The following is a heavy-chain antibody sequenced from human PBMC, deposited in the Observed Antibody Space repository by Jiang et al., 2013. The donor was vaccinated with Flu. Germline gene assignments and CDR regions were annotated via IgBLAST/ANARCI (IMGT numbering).Heavy chain of an antibody. CDR3: ARKAGIVLMVYAIPFTYYFDY. Sequence: LLKPSETLSLTCAVYGGSFSGYYWSWIRQPPGKGLEWIGEINHSGSTNYNPSLKSRVTISVDTSKNQFSLKLSSVTAADTAVYYCARKAGIVLMVYAIPFTYYFDYWGQGTLVTVSS. V-gene: IGHV4-34*01. CDR1: GGSFSGYY. J-gene: IGHJ4*02. D-gene: IGHD2-8*01. CDR2: INHSGST.